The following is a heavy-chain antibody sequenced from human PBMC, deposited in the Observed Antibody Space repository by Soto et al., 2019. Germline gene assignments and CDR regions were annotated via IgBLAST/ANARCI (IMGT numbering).Heavy chain of an antibody. CDR3: ARCQKPPSAAGRAAPYYYYYYGMDV. CDR2: IVPVFGIA. J-gene: IGHJ6*04. CDR1: GGAFSTYA. V-gene: IGHV1-69*01. Sequence: QVQLVQSGAEVKTPGSSVKVSCMTSGGAFSTYALTGVRQAPGQGLEWIGGIVPVFGIASSAQRFHGRVTIPADESTNTAYMELSSLRSEDTAIYYCARCQKPPSAAGRAAPYYYYYYGMDVWGKGTTVTVSS. D-gene: IGHD6-25*01.